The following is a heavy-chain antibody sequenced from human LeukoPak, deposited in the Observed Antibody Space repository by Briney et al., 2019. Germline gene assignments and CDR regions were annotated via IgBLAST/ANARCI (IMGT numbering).Heavy chain of an antibody. J-gene: IGHJ2*01. CDR3: AATFAGSCSSNCYWYFDL. V-gene: IGHV4-39*07. CDR2: IYYSGST. CDR1: GGSISSSSYY. Sequence: ESGPGLVKPSETLSLTCTVAGGSISSSSYYWGWIRQSPGKGLEWIGSIYYSGSTYYNPSLKSRVTISLDTSKNQFSLKLSSVTAADTAVYYCAATFAGSCSSNCYWYFDLWGRGTLVTVSS. D-gene: IGHD2-15*01.